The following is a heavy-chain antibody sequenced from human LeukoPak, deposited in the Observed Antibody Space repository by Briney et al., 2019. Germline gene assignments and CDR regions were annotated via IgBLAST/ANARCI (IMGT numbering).Heavy chain of an antibody. V-gene: IGHV4-59*11. CDR1: GGSISSQY. Sequence: KASETLSLTCTVSGGSISSQYWSWIRQPPGKGLEWIGYIYYSGSTSYNPSLKSRVTISVDTSKNQFSLRLSSVTAADTAVYYCARADSSGYYSLDYYYYGMDVWCQGTTVTVSS. CDR2: IYYSGST. CDR3: ARADSSGYYSLDYYYYGMDV. J-gene: IGHJ6*02. D-gene: IGHD3-22*01.